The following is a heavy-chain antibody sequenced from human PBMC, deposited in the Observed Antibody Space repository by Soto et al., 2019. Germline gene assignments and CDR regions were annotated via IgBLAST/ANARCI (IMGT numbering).Heavy chain of an antibody. CDR3: ARLRGFFDY. V-gene: IGHV3-48*01. CDR1: GFTFCNSA. CDR2: ISSSSSTI. D-gene: IGHD3-16*01. J-gene: IGHJ4*02. Sequence: EVQLVESGGGLVQPGGSLRLSCAASGFTFCNSAMNWVRQAPGKGLEWVAYISSSSSTIYYADSVKGRFTISRDNANNSLYLQMNSLRAEDTAVYYCARLRGFFDYWGQGTLVTVSS.